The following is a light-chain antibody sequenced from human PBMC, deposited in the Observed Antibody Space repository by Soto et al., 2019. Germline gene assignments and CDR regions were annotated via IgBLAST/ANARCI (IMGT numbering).Light chain of an antibody. CDR1: QDISNY. CDR3: QQGYNFPRA. CDR2: DAS. Sequence: DIQMTQSPSSLSASVGDRVTITCQASQDISNYLNWYQQKPGKAPKLLIYDASNLETGVPSRFSGSGSGTDFTFTISSLQPEDIATYYCQQGYNFPRAFGQGTRVEI. J-gene: IGKJ1*01. V-gene: IGKV1-33*01.